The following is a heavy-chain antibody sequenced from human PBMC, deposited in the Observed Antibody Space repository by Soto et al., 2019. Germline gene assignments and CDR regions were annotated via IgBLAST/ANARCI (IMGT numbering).Heavy chain of an antibody. J-gene: IGHJ4*02. CDR1: GFTFSSYA. Sequence: EVQLLESGGGLVQPGGSLRLSCAASGFTFSSYAMSWVRQAPGKGLEWVSAISGSGGSTYYADSVKGRFTISRDNSKNTLYLQMNSLRAEDTAVYYCAKDPRRLPGWWEHRDHFDYWGQGTLVTVSS. V-gene: IGHV3-23*01. D-gene: IGHD1-26*01. CDR3: AKDPRRLPGWWEHRDHFDY. CDR2: ISGSGGST.